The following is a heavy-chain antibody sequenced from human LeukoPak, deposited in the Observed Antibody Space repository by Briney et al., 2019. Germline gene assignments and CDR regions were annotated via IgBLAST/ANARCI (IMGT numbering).Heavy chain of an antibody. V-gene: IGHV3-23*01. Sequence: PGGSLRLSCTASGFTFSAYAMMWVRQAPGKGPEWVSAIRGGGTSEFYADSVKGRFRISRDNSKDTLFLQMNSLRAEDTAVYYCARDPNGDYIDAFDMWGPGTMVTVSS. CDR1: GFTFSAYA. CDR2: IRGGGTSE. J-gene: IGHJ3*02. D-gene: IGHD4-17*01. CDR3: ARDPNGDYIDAFDM.